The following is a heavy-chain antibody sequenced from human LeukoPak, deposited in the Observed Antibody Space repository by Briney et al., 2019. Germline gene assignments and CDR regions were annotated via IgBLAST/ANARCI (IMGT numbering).Heavy chain of an antibody. J-gene: IGHJ4*02. CDR3: ARDGEWLRPNDY. D-gene: IGHD3-3*01. V-gene: IGHV3-53*01. Sequence: QPGGSLRLSCAASGFTVSSNYMSWVRQAPGKGLEWVSVIYSGGSTYYADSVKGRFTVSRDNARNSLYLQMNSLRAEDTAVYYCARDGEWLRPNDYWGQGTLVTVSS. CDR2: IYSGGST. CDR1: GFTVSSNY.